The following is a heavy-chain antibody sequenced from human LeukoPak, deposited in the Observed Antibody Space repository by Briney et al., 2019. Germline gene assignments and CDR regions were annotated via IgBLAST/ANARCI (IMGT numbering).Heavy chain of an antibody. D-gene: IGHD2-21*01. CDR3: TRPPQGYCSSGDCYENFHP. CDR1: GFTFSKYN. Sequence: GGSLRLSCEASGFTFSKYNMNWVRQAPGKGLEWVSFISSTTNYVYYAGSVRGRFTISRDNAKNSLYLQMNTLRVDDTAVYYCTRPPQGYCSSGDCYENFHPWGPGTQVTVSS. V-gene: IGHV3-21*01. J-gene: IGHJ1*01. CDR2: ISSTTNYV.